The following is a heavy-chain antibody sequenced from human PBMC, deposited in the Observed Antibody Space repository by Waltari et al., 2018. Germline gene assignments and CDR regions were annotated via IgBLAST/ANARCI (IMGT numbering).Heavy chain of an antibody. CDR2: LNPKSGGT. Sequence: GAEVKKPGASVKVSCKASGYIFTDNYMHWVRQAPGQGLEWMGRLNPKSGGTNYAQKFQGRVTMTRDMSISTAYMELSRLRSDDTAVYYCARVGATKTDYWGQGTLVTVSS. D-gene: IGHD1-26*01. J-gene: IGHJ4*02. V-gene: IGHV1-2*06. CDR3: ARVGATKTDY. CDR1: GYIFTDNY.